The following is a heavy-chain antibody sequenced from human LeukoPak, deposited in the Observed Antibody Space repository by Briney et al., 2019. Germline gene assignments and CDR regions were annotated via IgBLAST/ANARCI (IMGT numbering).Heavy chain of an antibody. CDR3: ARKYSGYDY. CDR2: IHPADSIT. V-gene: IGHV5-51*01. CDR1: GYPFTTYL. D-gene: IGHD5-12*01. J-gene: IGHJ4*02. Sequence: GESLKISCKGSGYPFTTYLIGWVRQMPGKGLEWMGIIHPADSITTYSPSFQGHVTISADKSINTAYLQWSSLKVSDTAIYYCARKYSGYDYWGQGTLVTVSS.